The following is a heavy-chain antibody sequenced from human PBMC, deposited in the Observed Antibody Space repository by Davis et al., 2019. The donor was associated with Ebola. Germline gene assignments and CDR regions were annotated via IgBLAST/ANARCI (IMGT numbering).Heavy chain of an antibody. J-gene: IGHJ4*02. Sequence: GESLKISCAASGFTFSSYAMSWVRQAPGKGLEWVSAISGSGGSTYYADSVKGRFTISRDNSKNTLYLQMNSLRAEDTAVYYCAKDLYYDFWSGPFDYWGQGTLVTVSS. CDR3: AKDLYYDFWSGPFDY. CDR2: ISGSGGST. D-gene: IGHD3-3*01. V-gene: IGHV3-23*01. CDR1: GFTFSSYA.